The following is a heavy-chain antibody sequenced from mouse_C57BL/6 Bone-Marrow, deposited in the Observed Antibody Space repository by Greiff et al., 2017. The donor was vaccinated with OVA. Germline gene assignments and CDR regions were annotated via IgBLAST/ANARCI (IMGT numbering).Heavy chain of an antibody. D-gene: IGHD1-1*01. J-gene: IGHJ4*01. CDR3: ARKRGLLRYDAMDY. Sequence: VKLQQPGAELVKPGASVKLSCKASGYTFTSYWMHWVKQRPGQGLEWIGMIHPNSGSTNYNEKFKSKATLTVDKSSSTAYMQLSSLTSEDSAVYYCARKRGLLRYDAMDYWGQGTSVTVSS. V-gene: IGHV1-64*01. CDR2: IHPNSGST. CDR1: GYTFTSYW.